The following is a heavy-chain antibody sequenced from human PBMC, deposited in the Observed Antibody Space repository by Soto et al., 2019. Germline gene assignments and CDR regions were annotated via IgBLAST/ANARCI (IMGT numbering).Heavy chain of an antibody. Sequence: VASVKVSCKASGYTFTSYGISWVRQAPGQGLEWMGWISAYNGNTNYAQKLQGRVTMTTDTSTSTAYMELRSLRSDDTAVYYCASCVSGYYLIVAFDIWGQGTMLTV. J-gene: IGHJ3*02. CDR2: ISAYNGNT. V-gene: IGHV1-18*04. D-gene: IGHD3-22*01. CDR1: GYTFTSYG. CDR3: ASCVSGYYLIVAFDI.